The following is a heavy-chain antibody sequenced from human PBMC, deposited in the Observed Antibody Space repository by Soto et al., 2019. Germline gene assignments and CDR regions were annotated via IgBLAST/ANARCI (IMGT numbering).Heavy chain of an antibody. CDR2: IDGSGGDA. V-gene: IGHV3-23*01. D-gene: IGHD4-17*01. J-gene: IGHJ4*02. Sequence: EVQLLESGGGLQRGGGSLRLSCAASGFTFSSYAMNWVRQAPGKGLEWVAVIDGSGGDANYADSVKGRFAISRTNSENTVYLQMASPRDGDSAVYYCARGKDRNTVTTFDYWGQGTLVTVSS. CDR1: GFTFSSYA. CDR3: ARGKDRNTVTTFDY.